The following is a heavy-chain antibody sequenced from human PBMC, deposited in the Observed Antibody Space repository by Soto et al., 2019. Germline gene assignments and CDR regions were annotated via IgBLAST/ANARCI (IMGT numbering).Heavy chain of an antibody. J-gene: IGHJ5*02. CDR1: GGTFSSYA. D-gene: IGHD3-22*01. Sequence: GASVKVSCKASGGTFSSYAISWVRQAPGQGLEWMGGIIPIFGTANYAQKFQGRVTITADKYTSTAYMELSSLRSEDTAVYYCARKEYYYDSSGLYNWFDPWGQGTLVTVSS. V-gene: IGHV1-69*06. CDR2: IIPIFGTA. CDR3: ARKEYYYDSSGLYNWFDP.